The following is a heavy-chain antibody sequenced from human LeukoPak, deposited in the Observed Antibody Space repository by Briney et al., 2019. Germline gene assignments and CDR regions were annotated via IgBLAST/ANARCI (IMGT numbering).Heavy chain of an antibody. J-gene: IGHJ4*02. D-gene: IGHD3-10*01. Sequence: SETLSLTCAVSGGSFSGYYWSWVRQPPGKGLEWIGEINHSGSTNYNPSLKSRVTISVDTSKNQFSLKLSSVTAADTAVYYCARGWRYYFGAGSYSPFDYWGQGTLVTVSS. V-gene: IGHV4-34*01. CDR1: GGSFSGYY. CDR2: INHSGST. CDR3: ARGWRYYFGAGSYSPFDY.